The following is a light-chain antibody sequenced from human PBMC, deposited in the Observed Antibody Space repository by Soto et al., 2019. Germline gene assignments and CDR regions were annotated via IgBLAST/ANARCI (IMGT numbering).Light chain of an antibody. V-gene: IGKV1-5*03. J-gene: IGKJ1*01. Sequence: DLQMTQSPSTLSASVGDRVTITCRASQSISSWLAWYQQKPGRAPKLLIYKASKLETGVPTRISGSGSGPEFPLINSSQQADDFASYYCQQYGSSSPWTFGQGTKVEIK. CDR1: QSISSW. CDR3: QQYGSSSPWT. CDR2: KAS.